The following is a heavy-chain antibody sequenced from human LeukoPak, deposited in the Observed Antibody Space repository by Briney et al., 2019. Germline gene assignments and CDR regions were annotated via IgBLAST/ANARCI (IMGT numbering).Heavy chain of an antibody. D-gene: IGHD3-10*01. V-gene: IGHV4-34*01. CDR2: INRSGST. J-gene: IGHJ4*02. Sequence: SETLSLTCAVYGGSLSYYYWSWIRQPPEKGLEWIGEINRSGSTNYNPSLKSRVTLSVDTSMNQFSLKLSSVTAADTALYYCATSGTLYPHFDYWGQGTLVTVSS. CDR3: ATSGTLYPHFDY. CDR1: GGSLSYYY.